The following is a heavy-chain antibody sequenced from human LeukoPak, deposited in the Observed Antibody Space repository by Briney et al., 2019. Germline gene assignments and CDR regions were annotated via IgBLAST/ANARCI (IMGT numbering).Heavy chain of an antibody. D-gene: IGHD3-10*01. CDR3: ARDFPWFGELLPGHGMDV. J-gene: IGHJ6*02. V-gene: IGHV3-30-3*01. CDR1: GFTFSSYA. CDR2: ISYDGSNK. Sequence: GGSLRLSCAASGFTFSSYAMHWVRQAPGKGLEWVAVISYDGSNKYYADSVKGRFTISRDNSKNTLYLQMNSLRAEDTAVYYCARDFPWFGELLPGHGMDVWGQGTTVTVSS.